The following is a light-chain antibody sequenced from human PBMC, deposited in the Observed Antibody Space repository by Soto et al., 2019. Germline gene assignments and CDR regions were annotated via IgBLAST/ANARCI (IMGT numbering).Light chain of an antibody. J-gene: IGKJ4*01. Sequence: DIQMTQSPSSLSASVGDTVTISCRASQHIGSHLNWNLQEPGQAPKLLIYDASNLQTGAPSRFSGSGSGTDFTFAITNLQPQDFATYYCQQYDLLPLTFGGGTRWISN. CDR3: QQYDLLPLT. CDR1: QHIGSH. V-gene: IGKV1-33*01. CDR2: DAS.